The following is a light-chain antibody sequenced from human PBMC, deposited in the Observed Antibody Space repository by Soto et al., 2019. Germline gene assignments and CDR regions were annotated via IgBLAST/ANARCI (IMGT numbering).Light chain of an antibody. V-gene: IGLV2-11*01. CDR1: SSDFGGYNY. CDR3: CSYAGSYTDYV. J-gene: IGLJ1*01. Sequence: QSALTQPRSVSGSPGKSVTISCTGTSSDFGGYNYVSWYQQHPGKAPKLMIYDVSKRPSGVPDRFSGSKSGNTASLTISGLQAEDEADYYCCSYAGSYTDYVFGAGTKVTVL. CDR2: DVS.